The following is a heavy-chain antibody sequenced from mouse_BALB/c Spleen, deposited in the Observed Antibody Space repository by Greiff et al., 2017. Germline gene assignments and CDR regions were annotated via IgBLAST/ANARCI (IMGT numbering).Heavy chain of an antibody. CDR2: IDPANGNT. Sequence: VQLQQSGAELVKPGASVKLSCTASGFNFKDTYMHWVKQRPEQGLEWIGRIDPANGNTKYDPKFQGKATITADTSSNTAYLQLSSLTSEDTAVYYCLYYYGSSFAYWGQGTLVTVSA. V-gene: IGHV14-3*02. CDR1: GFNFKDTY. CDR3: LYYYGSSFAY. J-gene: IGHJ3*01. D-gene: IGHD1-1*01.